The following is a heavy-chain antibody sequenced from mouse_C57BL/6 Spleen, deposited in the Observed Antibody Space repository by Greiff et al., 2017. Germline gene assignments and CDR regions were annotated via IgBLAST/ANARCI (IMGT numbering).Heavy chain of an antibody. CDR2: INYDGSST. CDR1: GFTFSDYY. Sequence: EVNLVESEGGLVQPGSSMKLSCTASGFTFSDYYMAWVRQVPEKGLEWVANINYDGSSTYYLDSLKSRFIISRDNAKNILYLQMSSLKSEDTATYYCARDVGFAYWGQGTLVTVSA. CDR3: ARDVGFAY. V-gene: IGHV5-16*01. J-gene: IGHJ3*01.